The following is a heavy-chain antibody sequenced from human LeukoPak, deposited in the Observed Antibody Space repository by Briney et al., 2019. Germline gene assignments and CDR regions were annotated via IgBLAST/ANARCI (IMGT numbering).Heavy chain of an antibody. V-gene: IGHV3-33*01. Sequence: GGSLGLSCAASGFTFSNYGMHWVRQAPGKGLEWVALIWFDGSNKNYADSVKGRFTISRDNSKNTLFVQMNSLRAEDTAVYYCARAEATLAVAEPEMYYFDNWGQGTLVTVSS. D-gene: IGHD6-19*01. J-gene: IGHJ4*02. CDR2: IWFDGSNK. CDR1: GFTFSNYG. CDR3: ARAEATLAVAEPEMYYFDN.